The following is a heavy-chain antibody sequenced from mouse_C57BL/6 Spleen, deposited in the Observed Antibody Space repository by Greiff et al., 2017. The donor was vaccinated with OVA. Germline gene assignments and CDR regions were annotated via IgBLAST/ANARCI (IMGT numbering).Heavy chain of an antibody. CDR3: ARWICDYDWYFDV. Sequence: AASGVAFSRYWMSWVRRAPGKGLEWIGEINPDSSTINYAPSLKDKFIISRDNAKNTLYLQMSKVRSEDTALYYCARWICDYDWYFDVWGTGTTVTVSS. J-gene: IGHJ1*03. D-gene: IGHD2-4*01. CDR1: GVAFSRYW. CDR2: INPDSSTI. V-gene: IGHV4-1*01.